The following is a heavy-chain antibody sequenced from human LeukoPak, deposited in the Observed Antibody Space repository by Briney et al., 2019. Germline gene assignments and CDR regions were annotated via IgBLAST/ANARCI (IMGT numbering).Heavy chain of an antibody. D-gene: IGHD2-2*01. Sequence: ASVKVSCKASGYTFTDYFMHWVRQAPGQGLEWMGWMNPNSGGSNYAQKFQGRVTMTRDTSISTAYMELSGLRSDDTAVYYCARIPRGYCSSASCFDYWGQGTLVTVSS. CDR2: MNPNSGGS. CDR1: GYTFTDYF. J-gene: IGHJ4*02. V-gene: IGHV1-2*02. CDR3: ARIPRGYCSSASCFDY.